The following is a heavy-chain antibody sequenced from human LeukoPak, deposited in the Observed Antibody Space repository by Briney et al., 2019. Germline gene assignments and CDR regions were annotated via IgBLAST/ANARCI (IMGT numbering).Heavy chain of an antibody. J-gene: IGHJ4*02. CDR1: GYTFTSYD. CDR3: ARSRGSYPVYYFDY. D-gene: IGHD1-26*01. V-gene: IGHV1-8*01. CDR2: MNPNSGNT. Sequence: ASVKVSCKASGYTFTSYDINWVRQATGQGLEWMGWMNPNSGNTGYAQKFQGRVTMTRNTSISTAYMELSSLRSEDTAVYYCARSRGSYPVYYFDYWGQGTLVTVSS.